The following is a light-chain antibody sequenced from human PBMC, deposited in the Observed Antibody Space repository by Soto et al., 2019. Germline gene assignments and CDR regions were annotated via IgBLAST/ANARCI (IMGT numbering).Light chain of an antibody. Sequence: EIVLTQSPDTLSLSPGERATLSCRASQNINNYLAWYQQKPGQAPRLLIYDASNRASGIPVRFSGSGSGTDFTLTINTLDPEDFGVYYCQQRRNWPRTFGQGTKVEIK. CDR3: QQRRNWPRT. V-gene: IGKV3-11*01. CDR1: QNINNY. J-gene: IGKJ1*01. CDR2: DAS.